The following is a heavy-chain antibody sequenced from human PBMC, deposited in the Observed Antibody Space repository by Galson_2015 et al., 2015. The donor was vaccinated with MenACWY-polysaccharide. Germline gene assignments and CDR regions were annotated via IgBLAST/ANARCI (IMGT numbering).Heavy chain of an antibody. CDR3: AREGSRIVFHALDV. J-gene: IGHJ3*01. D-gene: IGHD3-10*02. V-gene: IGHV3-33*01. CDR2: IQYDGSQK. Sequence: SLRLSCAASGLTFRGSGMHWVRQAPGKGLEWVAVIQYDGSQKQYIDSVKGRFTISRDNSKNTLYLEMNSLRAEDTALYYCAREGSRIVFHALDVWGQGTMVIV. CDR1: GLTFRGSG.